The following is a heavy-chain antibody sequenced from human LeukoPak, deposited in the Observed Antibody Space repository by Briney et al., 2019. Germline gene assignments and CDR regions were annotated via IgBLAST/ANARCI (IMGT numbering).Heavy chain of an antibody. Sequence: SWFRQAPGKGPEWISFIKTKTYGGTTEYAASVKGRFTISRDDSTGIAYLQMDSLKPEDTAVYYCSRGVIVGAAYFDYWGQGTLVTVSS. J-gene: IGHJ4*02. V-gene: IGHV3-49*03. CDR2: IKTKTYGGTT. D-gene: IGHD1-26*01. CDR3: SRGVIVGAAYFDY.